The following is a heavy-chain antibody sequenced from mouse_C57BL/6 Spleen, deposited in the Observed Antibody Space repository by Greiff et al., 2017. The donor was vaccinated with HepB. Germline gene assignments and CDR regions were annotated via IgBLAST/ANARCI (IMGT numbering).Heavy chain of an antibody. CDR3: ARKGLRHYAMDY. Sequence: VQLQQSGPELVKPGASVKISCKASGYSFTGYYMTWVKQSPEKSLEWIGTINPRTGGTTYNQNFKAKSTLTVDKSSSTAYMQLKSLTSEDSAVYYCARKGLRHYAMDYWGQGTSVTVSS. J-gene: IGHJ4*01. CDR2: INPRTGGT. D-gene: IGHD2-4*01. V-gene: IGHV1-42*01. CDR1: GYSFTGYY.